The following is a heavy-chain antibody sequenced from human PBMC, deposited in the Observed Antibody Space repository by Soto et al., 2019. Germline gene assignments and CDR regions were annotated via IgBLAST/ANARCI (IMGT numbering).Heavy chain of an antibody. CDR1: GFTFSNAW. CDR3: TPSSGGSSWSIAPEQTAAIVTVD. D-gene: IGHD2-15*01. V-gene: IGHV3-15*01. Sequence: EVQLVESGGGLVKPGGSLRLSCAASGFTFSNAWMSWVRQAPGKGLEWVGRIKSKTDGGTTDYAAPVKGRFTISRDDSKNTLYLQMNSLKTEDTAVYYCTPSSGGSSWSIAPEQTAAIVTVDWGQGTLVTVSS. J-gene: IGHJ4*02. CDR2: IKSKTDGGTT.